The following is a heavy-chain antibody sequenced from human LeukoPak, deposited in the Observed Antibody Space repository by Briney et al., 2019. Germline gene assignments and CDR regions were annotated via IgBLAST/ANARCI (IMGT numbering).Heavy chain of an antibody. CDR3: AKGPPQGGSGWYYFDY. CDR1: GFTFDDCA. CDR2: ISWNSGSV. V-gene: IGHV3-9*01. Sequence: GGSLRLSCAASGFTFDDCAMHWVRQAPGKGLEWVSGISWNSGSVGYVDSVKGRFTISRDNAKHSLYLQMNSLRPEDTALYYCAKGPPQGGSGWYYFDYWGQGTLVTVSS. J-gene: IGHJ4*02. D-gene: IGHD6-19*01.